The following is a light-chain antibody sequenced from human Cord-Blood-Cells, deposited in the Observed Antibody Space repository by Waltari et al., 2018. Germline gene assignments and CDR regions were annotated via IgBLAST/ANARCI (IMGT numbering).Light chain of an antibody. CDR2: DAS. CDR1: QSVSSY. J-gene: IGKJ4*01. CDR3: QQRSNWPPLT. V-gene: IGKV3-11*01. Sequence: EIVLTQSPATLSLSPGERATLSCRASQSVSSYLAWYQQKPGQAPRLLIYDASNRATGSPARFSGSVSGTDFTLTISSLEPEDFAVYYGQQRSNWPPLTFGGGTKVEIK.